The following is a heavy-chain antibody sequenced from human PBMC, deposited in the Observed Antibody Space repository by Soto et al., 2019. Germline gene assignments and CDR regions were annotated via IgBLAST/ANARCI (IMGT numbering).Heavy chain of an antibody. CDR1: GYTFTGYY. CDR3: AGARIACDDGDRMEV. J-gene: IGHJ6*02. V-gene: IGHV1-2*04. Sequence: SVKVSCKASGYTFTGYYMHWVRQAPGQGLEWMGWINPNSGGTNYAQKFQGWVTMTRDTSISTAYMELSRLRSDDTAVYYCAGARIACDDGDRMEVCCQGTRFTVPS. CDR2: INPNSGGT. D-gene: IGHD1-1*01.